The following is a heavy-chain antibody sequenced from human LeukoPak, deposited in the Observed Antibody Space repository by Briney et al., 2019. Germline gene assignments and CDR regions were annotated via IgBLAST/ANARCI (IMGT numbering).Heavy chain of an antibody. D-gene: IGHD1-26*01. CDR1: GFTFSSYE. V-gene: IGHV3-48*03. J-gene: IGHJ4*02. CDR3: ARERIYCDYFDY. CDR2: ISSSGNTI. Sequence: GGSLRLSCAASGFTFSSYEFNWVRQVPGKGLEWVSYISSSGNTIYYADSVKGRFTVSRDNAKNSLFLQMNGLRAEDTAIYYCARERIYCDYFDYSGEGALVTVSS.